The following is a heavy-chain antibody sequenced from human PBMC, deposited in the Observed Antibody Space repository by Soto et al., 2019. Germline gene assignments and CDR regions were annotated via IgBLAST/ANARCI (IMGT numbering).Heavy chain of an antibody. CDR1: GGTSTRYA. CDR2: IVPMFGTS. CDR3: NRGSEYDFWSGYL. V-gene: IGHV1-69*06. Sequence: QARLVQSGAEVRKPGSSVKVSCKFTGGTSTRYAINWVRQAPGQGLEWMGGIVPMFGTSKYAQKFQGRVTITADTSTNIAYMELRSLRSEDTAVYYCNRGSEYDFWSGYLWGQGTLVSVSS. J-gene: IGHJ4*02. D-gene: IGHD3-3*01.